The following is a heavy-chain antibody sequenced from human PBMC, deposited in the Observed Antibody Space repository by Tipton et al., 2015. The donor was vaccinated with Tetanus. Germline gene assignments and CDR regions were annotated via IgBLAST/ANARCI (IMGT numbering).Heavy chain of an antibody. CDR1: GGSISTYH. Sequence: TLSLTCTVSGGSISTYHWNWIRQSPGKGLEWIGYIDYFGTTKYNPSLKSRVTMSVDTSKNQFSLRLNSVTAADTAMYYCARGVDRTKAGIDWGQGTLVTVSS. J-gene: IGHJ4*02. CDR3: ARGVDRTKAGID. V-gene: IGHV4-59*01. CDR2: IDYFGTT. D-gene: IGHD5-12*01.